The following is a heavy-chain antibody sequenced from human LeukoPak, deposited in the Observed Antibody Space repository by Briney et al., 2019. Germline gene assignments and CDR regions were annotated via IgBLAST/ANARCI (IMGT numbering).Heavy chain of an antibody. D-gene: IGHD4-23*01. V-gene: IGHV5-51*01. CDR3: ARRSYGGKDFDY. J-gene: IGHJ4*02. CDR1: GYSFTSYW. CDR2: IYPDDSDT. Sequence: GESLQISCPGSGYSFTSYWIAWVRQMPGKGLEWMGIIYPDDSDTRYSPSFQGQVTISADKYISTAYLQWSSLKASDTAMYYCARRSYGGKDFDYWGQGTLVTVSS.